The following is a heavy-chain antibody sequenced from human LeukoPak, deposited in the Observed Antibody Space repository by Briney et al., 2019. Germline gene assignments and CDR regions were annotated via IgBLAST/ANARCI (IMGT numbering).Heavy chain of an antibody. V-gene: IGHV3-21*01. CDR2: ITRSGSNL. Sequence: GGSLRLSCVASGFTFTSSDFNWIRQAPGKGLEWLSTITRSGSNLYYADSVKGRFTTSRDDAKDSVYLQMESLRVEDTAIYYCAKNLAPWGQEPLVTVSS. J-gene: IGHJ5*02. CDR3: AKNLAP. CDR1: GFTFTSSD.